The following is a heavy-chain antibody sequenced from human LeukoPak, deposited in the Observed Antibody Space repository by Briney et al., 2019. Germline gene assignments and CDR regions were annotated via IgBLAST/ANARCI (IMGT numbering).Heavy chain of an antibody. Sequence: PSETLSLTCTVSGGSISSSSSSYYWGWIRQSPGKGLECIGTIHYSGSTYYNPSLKSRVTISVDTSKNQFSLKLSSVTAADTAVYYCAREASKWERDYWGQGTLVTVSS. CDR3: AREASKWERDY. J-gene: IGHJ4*02. D-gene: IGHD1-26*01. V-gene: IGHV4-39*07. CDR1: GGSISSSSSSYY. CDR2: IHYSGST.